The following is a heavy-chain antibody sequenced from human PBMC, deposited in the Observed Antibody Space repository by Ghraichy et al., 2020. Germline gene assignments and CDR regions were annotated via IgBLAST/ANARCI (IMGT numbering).Heavy chain of an antibody. CDR1: GGSMSSYY. V-gene: IGHV4-59*01. CDR3: ARPAHLSSGHARAFDI. J-gene: IGHJ3*02. CDR2: FYGSGTT. D-gene: IGHD3-22*01. Sequence: QTLSLTCTVSGGSMSSYYWSWIRQSPGKGLEWIGYFYGSGTTNYNPSLKSRVTMSVDTSKNQFSLKMSSVTAADTAVYYCARPAHLSSGHARAFDIWGQGTMVTVSS.